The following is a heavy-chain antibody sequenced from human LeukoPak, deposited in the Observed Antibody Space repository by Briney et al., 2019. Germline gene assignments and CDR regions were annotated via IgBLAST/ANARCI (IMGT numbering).Heavy chain of an antibody. CDR2: INPNSGGT. CDR3: ARGVTGIYYYYYMDV. CDR1: GYTFTGYY. Sequence: ASVKVSCKAPGYTFTGYYMHWVRQAPGQGLEWMGWINPNSGGTNYAQKFQGRVTMTRDTSISTAYTELSRLRSDDTAVYYCARGVTGIYYYYYMDVWGKGTTVTVSS. D-gene: IGHD3-10*01. J-gene: IGHJ6*03. V-gene: IGHV1-2*02.